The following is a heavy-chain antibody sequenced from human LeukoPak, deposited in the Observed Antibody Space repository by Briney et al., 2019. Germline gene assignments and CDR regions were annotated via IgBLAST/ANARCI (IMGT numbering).Heavy chain of an antibody. Sequence: GGSLRLSCAASGFTFSSYAMSWVRQAPGKGLEWVSAISGSGGSTYYADSVKGRFTISRDDSKNTLYLQMNSLRAEDTAVYYCAKDGTPTYYDFWSGSKGFDYWGQGTLVTVSS. D-gene: IGHD3-3*01. V-gene: IGHV3-23*01. CDR1: GFTFSSYA. CDR2: ISGSGGST. J-gene: IGHJ4*02. CDR3: AKDGTPTYYDFWSGSKGFDY.